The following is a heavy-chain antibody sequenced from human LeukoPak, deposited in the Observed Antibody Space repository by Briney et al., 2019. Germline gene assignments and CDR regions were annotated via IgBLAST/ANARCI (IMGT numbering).Heavy chain of an antibody. V-gene: IGHV3-30*03. CDR1: GFTFSSYG. CDR3: ARDSREYCSGGSCYSLDYYYYGMDV. CDR2: ISYDGSNK. Sequence: GGSLRLSCAASGFTFSSYGMHWVRQAPGKGLEWVAVISYDGSNKYYADSVKGRFTISRDNSKNTLYLQMNSLRAEDTAVYYCARDSREYCSGGSCYSLDYYYYGMDVWGQGTTVTVSS. J-gene: IGHJ6*02. D-gene: IGHD2-15*01.